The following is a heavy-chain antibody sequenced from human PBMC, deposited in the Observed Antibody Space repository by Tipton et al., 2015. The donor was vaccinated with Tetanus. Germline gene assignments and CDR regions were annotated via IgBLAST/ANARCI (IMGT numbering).Heavy chain of an antibody. Sequence: QLVQSGVEVKKPGESLKVSCEISGHNSRSYWISWVRQMPGKGLEWMGIIYPGDSDATYSPSFQGQVTISLDKSISTAYLQWDSLKASDPAIYYCARHPDFWSGYYFDSWGQGTLVTVSA. CDR3: ARHPDFWSGYYFDS. V-gene: IGHV5-51*01. CDR1: GHNSRSYW. J-gene: IGHJ4*02. CDR2: IYPGDSDA. D-gene: IGHD3-3*01.